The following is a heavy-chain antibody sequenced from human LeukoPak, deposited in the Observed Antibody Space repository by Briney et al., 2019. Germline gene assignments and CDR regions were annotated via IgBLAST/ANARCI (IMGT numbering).Heavy chain of an antibody. J-gene: IGHJ4*02. D-gene: IGHD2-2*01. Sequence: SVKVSCKASGYTFTSYDINWVRQAPGQGLEWMGGIIPIFGTANYAQKFQGRVTITADESTSTAYMELSSLRSEDTAVYYCARDPVDCSSTSCSSPYWGQGTLVTVSS. V-gene: IGHV1-69*13. CDR3: ARDPVDCSSTSCSSPY. CDR2: IIPIFGTA. CDR1: GYTFTSYD.